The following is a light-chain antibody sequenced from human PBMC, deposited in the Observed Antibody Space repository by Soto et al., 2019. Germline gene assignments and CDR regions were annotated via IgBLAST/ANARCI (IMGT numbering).Light chain of an antibody. J-gene: IGKJ4*01. V-gene: IGKV1-5*01. Sequence: DIQMTQSPSTLSASVGDRVTITCRASQSICYWLAWYQQKPGKAPNLLIYAASSLETGVPSRFSGSGSGTEFTLSISSLQPDDSATYYCQQYDNLPLTFGGGTKVDIK. CDR3: QQYDNLPLT. CDR1: QSICYW. CDR2: AAS.